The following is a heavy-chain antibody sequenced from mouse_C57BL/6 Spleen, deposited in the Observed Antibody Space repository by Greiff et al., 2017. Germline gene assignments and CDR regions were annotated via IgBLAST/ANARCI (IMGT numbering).Heavy chain of an antibody. J-gene: IGHJ3*01. CDR2: IDPEDGET. CDR3: ASHYYGSSYWFAY. V-gene: IGHV14-2*01. Sequence: VQLQQPGAELVKPGASVKLSCTASGFNINDYYMHWVKQRTEQGLEWIGRIDPEDGETKYAPKFQGKATITADTSSNTAYLQLSSLTSEDTAVXYCASHYYGSSYWFAYWGHGTLVTVSA. D-gene: IGHD1-1*01. CDR1: GFNINDYY.